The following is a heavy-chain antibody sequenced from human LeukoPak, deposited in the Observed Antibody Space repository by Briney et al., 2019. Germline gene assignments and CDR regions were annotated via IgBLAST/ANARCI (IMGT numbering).Heavy chain of an antibody. Sequence: GGSLRLSCAASGFTFSSYPMYWVRQAPGKGLEWVAVISYDGSNKYYADFVKGRFTISRDNSKNTLYLQVNSLRAEDTAVYYCAAFYGDLSIDYWGQGTLVTVSS. J-gene: IGHJ4*02. CDR1: GFTFSSYP. V-gene: IGHV3-30-3*01. CDR2: ISYDGSNK. D-gene: IGHD4-17*01. CDR3: AAFYGDLSIDY.